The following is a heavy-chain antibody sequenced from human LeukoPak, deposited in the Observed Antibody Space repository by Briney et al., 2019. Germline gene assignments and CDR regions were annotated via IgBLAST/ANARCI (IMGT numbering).Heavy chain of an antibody. Sequence: PGGSLRLSCATSGFSFSSYAMSWVRQVPGKGLEWVSDAESVKDRFTISGDNSKNMLYLQMSSLRAEDSAVYYCAKRGGYETMAAFDYWGQGTLVTVSS. D-gene: IGHD3-10*01. CDR1: GFSFSSYA. CDR3: AKRGGYETMAAFDY. J-gene: IGHJ4*02. V-gene: IGHV3-23*01.